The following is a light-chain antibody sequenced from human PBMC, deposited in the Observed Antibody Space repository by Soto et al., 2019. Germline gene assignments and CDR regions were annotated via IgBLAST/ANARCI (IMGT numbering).Light chain of an antibody. Sequence: QSVLAQPASVSGSPGQSITISCTGTSSDVGGYNYVSWYQQYPGKAPKLMVFNVINRPSGVSNRFSGSKSGNTASLTISGLQAEDEADYYCISYTNSDTYVFGTGTKVTVL. V-gene: IGLV2-14*03. CDR3: ISYTNSDTYV. CDR1: SSDVGGYNY. J-gene: IGLJ1*01. CDR2: NVI.